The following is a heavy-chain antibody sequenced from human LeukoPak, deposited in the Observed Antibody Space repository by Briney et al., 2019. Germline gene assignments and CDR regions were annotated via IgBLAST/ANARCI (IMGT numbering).Heavy chain of an antibody. Sequence: PSETLSLTCTVSGGSISSYYWSWIRQPPGKGLEWIGYIYYSGSTYYNPSLKSRVTISVDTSKNQFSLKLSSVTAADTAVYYCARGYGGNSQGDYWGQGTLVTVSS. CDR1: GGSISSYY. CDR3: ARGYGGNSQGDY. V-gene: IGHV4-30-4*01. J-gene: IGHJ4*02. D-gene: IGHD4-23*01. CDR2: IYYSGST.